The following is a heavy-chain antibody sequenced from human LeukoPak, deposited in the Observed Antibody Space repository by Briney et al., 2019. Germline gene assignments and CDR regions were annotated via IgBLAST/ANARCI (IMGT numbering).Heavy chain of an antibody. J-gene: IGHJ4*02. CDR3: ARMRYSSGWYAV. Sequence: SETLSLTRTVSGGSISSYYWSWIRQPPGKGLEWIGYIYYSGSTNYNPSLKSRVTISVDTSKNQFSLKLSSVTAADTAVYYCARMRYSSGWYAVWGQGTLVTVSS. V-gene: IGHV4-59*01. CDR1: GGSISSYY. CDR2: IYYSGST. D-gene: IGHD6-19*01.